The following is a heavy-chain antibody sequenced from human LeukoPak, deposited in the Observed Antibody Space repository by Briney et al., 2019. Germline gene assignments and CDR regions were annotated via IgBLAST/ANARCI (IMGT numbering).Heavy chain of an antibody. CDR1: GFTFSSYS. D-gene: IGHD3-9*01. CDR3: ARDFDQPSGN. Sequence: GGSLRLSCAASGFTFSSYSMNWVRQAPGKGLVWVSRINSGGTSTGYADSVRGRFTISRDNAEDTLYLQMNSLGAEDTAVYYCARDFDQPSGNWGQGTLVTVSS. V-gene: IGHV3-74*01. CDR2: INSGGTST. J-gene: IGHJ4*02.